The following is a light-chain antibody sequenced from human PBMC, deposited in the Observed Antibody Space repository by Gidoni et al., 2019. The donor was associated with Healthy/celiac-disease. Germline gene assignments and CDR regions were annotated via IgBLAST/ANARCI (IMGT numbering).Light chain of an antibody. Sequence: EIVLTQSPATLSLSPGERATISCRASQIVSSYLAWYQQKPGQAPRLLIYDASNRATGIPARFSGSGSGTDFTLTISSLEPEDFAVYYCQQRSNWPLITFGPGTKVEIK. CDR1: QIVSSY. CDR2: DAS. CDR3: QQRSNWPLIT. V-gene: IGKV3-11*01. J-gene: IGKJ3*01.